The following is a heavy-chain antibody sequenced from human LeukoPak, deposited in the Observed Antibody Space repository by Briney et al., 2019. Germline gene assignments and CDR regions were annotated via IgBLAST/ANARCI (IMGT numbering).Heavy chain of an antibody. D-gene: IGHD1-26*01. CDR2: IYYSGST. J-gene: IGHJ2*01. CDR1: GGSVSSGSYY. V-gene: IGHV4-61*01. Sequence: KPSETLSLTCTVSGGSVSSGSYYWSWIRQPPGKGLEWIGYIYYSGSTNYNPSLKSRVTISVDTSKNQFSLKLSSVTAADTAVYYCARDLRELPTYWYFDLWGRGTLVTVSS. CDR3: ARDLRELPTYWYFDL.